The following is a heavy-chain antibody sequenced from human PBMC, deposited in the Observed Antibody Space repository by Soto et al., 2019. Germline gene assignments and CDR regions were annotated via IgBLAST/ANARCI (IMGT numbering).Heavy chain of an antibody. Sequence: GGSLRLSCAASGFTFSSHAMSWFRQAPGKGLEWVSAISGSGGSTYYADSVKGRFTISRDNSKNTLYLQMNSLRAEDTAVYYCAKDDLGYCSGGSCYPQWGQGTLVTVSS. J-gene: IGHJ4*02. CDR3: AKDDLGYCSGGSCYPQ. CDR2: ISGSGGST. CDR1: GFTFSSHA. V-gene: IGHV3-23*01. D-gene: IGHD2-15*01.